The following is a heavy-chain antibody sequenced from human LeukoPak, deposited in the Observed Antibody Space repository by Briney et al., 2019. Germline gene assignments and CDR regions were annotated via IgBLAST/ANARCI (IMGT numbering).Heavy chain of an antibody. D-gene: IGHD2-2*01. CDR2: IYYSGST. V-gene: IGHV4-30-4*08. CDR1: GGSISSGDYY. CDR3: AREGEDRTDCSSSSCYLGEYYYMDV. Sequence: TLSLTCTVSGGSISSGDYYWSWIRQPPGKGLEWIGYIYYSGSTYYNPSLKSRVTISVDTSKNQFSLKLSSVTAADTAVYYCAREGEDRTDCSSSSCYLGEYYYMDVWGRGTTVTVSS. J-gene: IGHJ6*03.